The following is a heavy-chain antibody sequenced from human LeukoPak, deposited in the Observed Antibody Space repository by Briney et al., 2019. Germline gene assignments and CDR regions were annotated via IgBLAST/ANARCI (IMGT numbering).Heavy chain of an antibody. CDR2: IYYSGRT. V-gene: IGHV4-59*02. Sequence: PSETLSLTCTVSGDSVNDYYWNWIRQPPGKGLEWIGYIYYSGRTDYNPSLKSRVTMSVDTSKNQFSLKLNSVTAADTAVYYCARGGARGSSAFDVWGQGTMVIVSA. CDR3: ARGGARGSSAFDV. CDR1: GDSVNDYY. J-gene: IGHJ3*01. D-gene: IGHD3-10*01.